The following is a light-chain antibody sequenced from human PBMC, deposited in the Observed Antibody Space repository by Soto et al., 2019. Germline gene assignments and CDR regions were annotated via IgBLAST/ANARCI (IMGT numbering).Light chain of an antibody. CDR1: QSVSSF. J-gene: IGKJ4*01. V-gene: IGKV3-11*01. Sequence: EIVLTQSPATLSLSPGERAALSCSASQSVSSFLAWYQQKPGQAPRLLIYDASHRATGIPARFSGSGSVTDFTLTISNLEPEDFAVYYCQQRGDWPLTFGGGTKVEIK. CDR3: QQRGDWPLT. CDR2: DAS.